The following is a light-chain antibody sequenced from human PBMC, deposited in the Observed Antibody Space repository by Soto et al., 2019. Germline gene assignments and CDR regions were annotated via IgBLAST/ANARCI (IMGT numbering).Light chain of an antibody. Sequence: QSALTQPRSVSGSPGQSVTISCTGTSSDVGGYNYVSWYQQHPGKAPKLMIYDVSKRPSGVPDRFSGSKSGNTASLTISGLQAEDEADYYCCSYAGYDVIFGGGTKVTVL. CDR3: CSYAGYDVI. J-gene: IGLJ2*01. CDR2: DVS. CDR1: SSDVGGYNY. V-gene: IGLV2-11*01.